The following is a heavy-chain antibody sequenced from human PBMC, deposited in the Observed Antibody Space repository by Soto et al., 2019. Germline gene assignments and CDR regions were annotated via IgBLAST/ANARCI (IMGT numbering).Heavy chain of an antibody. Sequence: SETLSLTCTVSGGSISSSSYYWGWIRQPPGKGLEWIGSIYYSGSTYYNPSLKSRVTISVDTSKNQFSLKLSSVTAADTAVYYCARTGYSSGWYQGYFDYWGQGTLVTVSS. J-gene: IGHJ4*02. V-gene: IGHV4-39*01. CDR3: ARTGYSSGWYQGYFDY. D-gene: IGHD6-19*01. CDR1: GGSISSSSYY. CDR2: IYYSGST.